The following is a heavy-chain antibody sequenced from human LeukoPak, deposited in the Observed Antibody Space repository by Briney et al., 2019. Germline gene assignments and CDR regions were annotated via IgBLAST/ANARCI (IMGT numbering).Heavy chain of an antibody. Sequence: PGGSLRLSCAASGFTFSSYAMSWVRQAPGKGLEWVSAISGSGSSIYYADSVKGRFTISRDNSKNTLYLQMNSLRAEDTAVYYCAKEGQGVPAAMAFDFWGQGTLVSVSS. CDR2: ISGSGSSI. D-gene: IGHD2-2*01. CDR3: AKEGQGVPAAMAFDF. CDR1: GFTFSSYA. V-gene: IGHV3-23*01. J-gene: IGHJ4*02.